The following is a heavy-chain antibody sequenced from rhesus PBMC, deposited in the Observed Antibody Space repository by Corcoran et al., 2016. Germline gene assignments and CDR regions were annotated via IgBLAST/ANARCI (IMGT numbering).Heavy chain of an antibody. CDR2: GDPVYGEI. Sequence: VQLVQSGAEVKKPGASGKVSCKVSGYTFTELSIHWVRQAPGKGLEWRGGGDPVYGEIIHADKFQGRGNMTEDTSTDTAYMERSSLRSEDTAVYYCARETPSRHFDYWGQGVLVTVSS. D-gene: IGHD6-19*01. V-gene: IGHV1-156*01. CDR1: GYTFTELS. J-gene: IGHJ4*01. CDR3: ARETPSRHFDY.